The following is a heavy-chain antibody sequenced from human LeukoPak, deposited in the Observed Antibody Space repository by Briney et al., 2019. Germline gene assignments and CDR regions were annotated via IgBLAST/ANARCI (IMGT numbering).Heavy chain of an antibody. J-gene: IGHJ4*02. CDR1: GFTLSSNY. D-gene: IGHD1-26*01. CDR3: ASGRLSGKGFDY. V-gene: IGHV3-66*01. CDR2: IYSGGDT. Sequence: GGSLRLSCAASGFTLSSNYTSWVRQAPGKGLEWVSAIYSGGDTDYADSVKGRFIISRDNSKNTLYLQMNSLRAQDTAVYFCASGRLSGKGFDYWGQGTLVTVSS.